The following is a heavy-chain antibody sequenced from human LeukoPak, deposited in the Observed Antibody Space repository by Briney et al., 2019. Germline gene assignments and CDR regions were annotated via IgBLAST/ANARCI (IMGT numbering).Heavy chain of an antibody. D-gene: IGHD5-24*01. V-gene: IGHV3-43*02. CDR2: ISGDGGRR. CDR3: AKGRTSDGYNLNY. CDR1: GFTFDDYA. J-gene: IGHJ4*02. Sequence: PGGSLRLSCAASGFTFDDYAMHWVRQTPGKGLEWVSLISGDGGRRYYAGSVKGRFTISRDNSKNSLYLQMNSLRAEDTALYYCAKGRTSDGYNLNYWGQGTLVTVSS.